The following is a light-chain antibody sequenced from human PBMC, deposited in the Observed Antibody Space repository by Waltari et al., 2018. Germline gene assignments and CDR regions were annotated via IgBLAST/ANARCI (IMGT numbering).Light chain of an antibody. V-gene: IGLV2-23*02. CDR3: CSYAGSSTYV. CDR1: SSDVGGYNY. Sequence: QSALTQPASVSGSPGQSITISCTGTSSDVGGYNYGYWYQQHPGKAPKLMIYDVSKRPSGVSNRFSGSKSGNTASLTISGLQAEDEADYYCCSYAGSSTYVFGTGTKVTVL. CDR2: DVS. J-gene: IGLJ1*01.